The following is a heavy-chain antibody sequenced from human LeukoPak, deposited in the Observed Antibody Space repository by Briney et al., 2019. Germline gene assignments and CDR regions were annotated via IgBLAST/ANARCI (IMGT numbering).Heavy chain of an antibody. J-gene: IGHJ4*02. D-gene: IGHD6-13*01. Sequence: GGSLRLSCAASGFTFSRYAMSWVRQAPGKGLEWVSAISGSGGSTYYAGSVKGRFTISRDNSKNTLYLQMNSLRAEDTAVYYCAKDDSFSSSWYFDYWGQGTLVTVSS. CDR2: ISGSGGST. V-gene: IGHV3-23*01. CDR1: GFTFSRYA. CDR3: AKDDSFSSSWYFDY.